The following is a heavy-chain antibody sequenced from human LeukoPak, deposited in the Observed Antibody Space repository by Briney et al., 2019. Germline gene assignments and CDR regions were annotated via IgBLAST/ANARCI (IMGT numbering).Heavy chain of an antibody. CDR2: IYTSGST. V-gene: IGHV4-4*07. D-gene: IGHD1-26*01. CDR3: ARVKDRVGPAPVFSQRVFDY. J-gene: IGHJ4*02. Sequence: SETLSLTCTVSGGSISSYYWSWIRQPAGKGLEWIGRIYTSGSTNYNPSLKSRVTMSVDTSKNQFSLKLSSVTAADTAVYYCARVKDRVGPAPVFSQRVFDYWGQGTLVTVSS. CDR1: GGSISSYY.